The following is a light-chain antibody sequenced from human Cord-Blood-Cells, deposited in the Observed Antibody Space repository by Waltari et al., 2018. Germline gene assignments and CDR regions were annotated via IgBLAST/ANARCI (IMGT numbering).Light chain of an antibody. CDR1: QSISSY. CDR3: QQSYSTPRS. Sequence: SSLSASVGDRVTITCRASQSISSYLNWYQQKPGKAPKLLIYAASSLQSGVPSRFSGSGSGTDFTLTISSLQPEDFATYYCQQSYSTPRSFGQGTKLEIK. J-gene: IGKJ2*03. V-gene: IGKV1-39*01. CDR2: AAS.